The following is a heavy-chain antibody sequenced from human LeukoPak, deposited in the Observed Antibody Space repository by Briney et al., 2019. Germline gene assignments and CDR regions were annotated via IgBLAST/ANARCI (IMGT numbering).Heavy chain of an antibody. Sequence: PSETLSLTCAVSGGSISSGGYSWSWIRQPPGKGLEWIGYIYHSGSTYYNPSLKSRVTISVDRSKNQFSLKLSSVTAADTAVYYCARGINWELLGLYYFDYWGQGTLVTVSS. D-gene: IGHD1-26*01. CDR2: IYHSGST. CDR1: GGSISSGGYS. CDR3: ARGINWELLGLYYFDY. V-gene: IGHV4-30-2*01. J-gene: IGHJ4*02.